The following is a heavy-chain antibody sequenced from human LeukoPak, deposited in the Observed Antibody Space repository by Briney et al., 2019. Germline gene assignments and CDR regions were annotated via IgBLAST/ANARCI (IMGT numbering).Heavy chain of an antibody. CDR2: ISAYNGNT. J-gene: IGHJ4*02. CDR3: ARAYYYYDSSGYYLYHFDY. V-gene: IGHV1-18*01. CDR1: GYTFTSYG. Sequence: ASVKVSCKASGYTFTSYGISWVRQAPGQGLEWMGWISAYNGNTNYAQKLQGRVTMTTDTSTSTAYMELRSLRSDDTAVYYCARAYYYYDSSGYYLYHFDYWGQGTLVTVSS. D-gene: IGHD3-22*01.